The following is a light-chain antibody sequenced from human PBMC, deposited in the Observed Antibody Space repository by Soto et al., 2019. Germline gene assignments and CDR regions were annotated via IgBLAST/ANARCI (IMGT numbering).Light chain of an antibody. Sequence: QSVLTQPASVSGTPGQSITISCTGSNSDVGIYDFVSWYQHHPGRAPKLIVSEVSHRPSGVSNRFSGSESGNTASLTISGLQSEDEADYYCISYTSDDVRYVFGTGTKVTV. J-gene: IGLJ1*01. CDR3: ISYTSDDVRYV. CDR1: NSDVGIYDF. V-gene: IGLV2-14*01. CDR2: EVS.